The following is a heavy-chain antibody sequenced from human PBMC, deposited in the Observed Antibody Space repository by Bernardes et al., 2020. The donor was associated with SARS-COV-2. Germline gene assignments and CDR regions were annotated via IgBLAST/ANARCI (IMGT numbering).Heavy chain of an antibody. D-gene: IGHD3-22*01. CDR1: GGSISTYY. CDR3: ARGSWLGTEYDY. CDR2: IYYSGTT. Sequence: DTLSLPCTVSGGSISTYYWSWIRQPPGKGLEWIGYIYYSGTTNYNPSLKSRVTISVDTSKNQFSLKLSSVTAADTAVYYCARGSWLGTEYDYWGQGTLVTVSS. J-gene: IGHJ4*02. V-gene: IGHV4-59*01.